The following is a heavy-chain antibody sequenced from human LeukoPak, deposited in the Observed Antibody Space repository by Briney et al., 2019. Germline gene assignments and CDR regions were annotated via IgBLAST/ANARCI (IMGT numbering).Heavy chain of an antibody. V-gene: IGHV3-30*02. CDR2: IRYDGSNK. D-gene: IGHD3-9*01. J-gene: IGHJ4*02. CDR3: ARVGSYYDILTGYCHY. CDR1: GFTFSSYG. Sequence: GGSLRLSCAASGFTFSSYGMHWVRQAPGKGLEWVAFIRYDGSNKYYADSVKGRFTISRDNSKNSLYLQMNSLRAEDTAVYYCARVGSYYDILTGYCHYWGQGTLVTVSS.